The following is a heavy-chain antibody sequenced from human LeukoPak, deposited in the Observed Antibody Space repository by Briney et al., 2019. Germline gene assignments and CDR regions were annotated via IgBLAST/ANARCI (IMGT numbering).Heavy chain of an antibody. CDR1: GFTFSSYW. Sequence: GGSLRLSCAASGFTFSSYWMSWVRQAPGKGLEWVANIKQDGSEKYYVDSVKGRFTISRDNAKNSLYLQMNSLRAEDTAVYYCARHVYDFWSGYSFFDYWGQGTLVTVSS. J-gene: IGHJ4*02. V-gene: IGHV3-7*01. CDR3: ARHVYDFWSGYSFFDY. CDR2: IKQDGSEK. D-gene: IGHD3-3*01.